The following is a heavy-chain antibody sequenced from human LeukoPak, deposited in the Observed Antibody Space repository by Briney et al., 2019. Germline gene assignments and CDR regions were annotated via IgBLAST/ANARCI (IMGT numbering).Heavy chain of an antibody. CDR1: GGSISSSNW. Sequence: SETLSLTCTVSGGSISSSNWWSWVRQPPGKGLEWIGEIYHSGSTNYNPSLKSRVTISVDKSKNQFSLKLSSVTAADTAVYYCARSKGSSGWFGFDYWGQGTLVTVSS. D-gene: IGHD6-19*01. CDR2: IYHSGST. J-gene: IGHJ4*02. V-gene: IGHV4-4*02. CDR3: ARSKGSSGWFGFDY.